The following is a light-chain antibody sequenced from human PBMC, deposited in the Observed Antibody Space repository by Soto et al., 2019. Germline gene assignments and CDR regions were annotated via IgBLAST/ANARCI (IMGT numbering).Light chain of an antibody. V-gene: IGLV4-69*01. CDR3: QTWVSGIEV. Sequence: QSVLTQSPSASASLGASVKLTCTLSSGHSSYAIAWHQQQPAKGPRYLMKLNSDGSHSKGDGIPDGFSGSSSGAERYLTISSLQSEDEADYYCQTWVSGIEVFGGGTKLTVL. J-gene: IGLJ2*01. CDR2: LNSDGSH. CDR1: SGHSSYA.